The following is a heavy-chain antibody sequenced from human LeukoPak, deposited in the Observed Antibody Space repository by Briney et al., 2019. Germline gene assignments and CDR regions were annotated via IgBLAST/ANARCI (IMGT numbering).Heavy chain of an antibody. D-gene: IGHD6-13*01. V-gene: IGHV3-7*01. Sequence: PGGSLRLSCAASGFTFSSYWMSWVRQAPGKGLEWVANIKQDGSEKYYVDSVKGRFTISRDNAKSSLYLQMNSLRAEDTAVYYCARGKQQLTYYFDYWGQGTLVTVSS. J-gene: IGHJ4*02. CDR3: ARGKQQLTYYFDY. CDR2: IKQDGSEK. CDR1: GFTFSSYW.